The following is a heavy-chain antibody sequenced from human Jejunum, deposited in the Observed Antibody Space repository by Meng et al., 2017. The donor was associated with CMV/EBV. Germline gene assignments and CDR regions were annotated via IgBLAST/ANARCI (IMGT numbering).Heavy chain of an antibody. CDR1: YW. V-gene: IGHV3-7*01. Sequence: YWMSWVRQAPGKGLEWVANINQDGSEKYYVGSVKGRFTISRDNAKNSLYLQMNSLGAEDAAVYYCARRPLGFCSSMSCQPLWYFDLWGRDTLVTVSS. D-gene: IGHD2-2*01. CDR2: INQDGSEK. J-gene: IGHJ2*01. CDR3: ARRPLGFCSSMSCQPLWYFDL.